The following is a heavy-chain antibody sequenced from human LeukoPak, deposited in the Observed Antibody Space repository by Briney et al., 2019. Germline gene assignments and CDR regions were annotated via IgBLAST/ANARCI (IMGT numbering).Heavy chain of an antibody. V-gene: IGHV3-23*01. CDR2: ISGSGGST. D-gene: IGHD2-15*01. CDR1: GFTFSSYA. CDR3: ASEIVVVVAATDDGDDY. J-gene: IGHJ4*02. Sequence: PGGSLRLSCAASGFTFSSYAMSWVRRAPGKGLEWVSAISGSGGSTYYADSVKGRFTISRDNSKNTLYLQMNSLRAEDTAVYYCASEIVVVVAATDDGDDYWGQGTLVTVSS.